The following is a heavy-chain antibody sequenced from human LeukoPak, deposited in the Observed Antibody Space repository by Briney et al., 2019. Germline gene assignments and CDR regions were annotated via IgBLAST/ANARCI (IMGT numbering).Heavy chain of an antibody. CDR2: IYYSGST. J-gene: IGHJ4*02. V-gene: IGHV4-39*01. CDR1: GGSISSSSYY. D-gene: IGHD1-26*01. CDR3: AGGATLYYFDY. Sequence: SETLSLTCTVSGGSISSSSYYWGWIRQPPGKGLEWIGGIYYSGSTYYNPSLKSRVTISVDTSKNQFSLKLSSATAADTAVYYCAGGATLYYFDYWGQGTLVTVSS.